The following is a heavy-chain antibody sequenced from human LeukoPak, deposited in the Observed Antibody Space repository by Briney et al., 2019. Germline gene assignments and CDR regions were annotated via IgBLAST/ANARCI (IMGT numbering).Heavy chain of an antibody. CDR2: IIKVLKIA. Sequence: ASVKVSCKTSGGTFSSSAITWVRQAPGQGLEWMGRIIKVLKIATYPQTFQGSVTITAGTSTSTVYMELSSLRSEETAVYYCARDQGLTAPPPYGLDVWGQGTTVIVS. J-gene: IGHJ6*02. V-gene: IGHV1-69*04. CDR3: ARDQGLTAPPPYGLDV. D-gene: IGHD5-18*01. CDR1: GGTFSSSA.